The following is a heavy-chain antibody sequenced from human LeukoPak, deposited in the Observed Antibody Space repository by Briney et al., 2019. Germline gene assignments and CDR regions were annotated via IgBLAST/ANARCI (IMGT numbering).Heavy chain of an antibody. V-gene: IGHV4-61*08. J-gene: IGHJ1*01. CDR1: GGSISSAGYY. CDR2: IYYSGST. D-gene: IGHD5-18*01. Sequence: LSEALSLTCAVSGGSISSAGYYWTWIRQPPGKGLEWIGYIYYSGSTNYNPSLKSRVTISVDTSKNQFSLKLSSVTAADTAVYYCARGYGYSYGYSYFQHWGQGTLVTVSS. CDR3: ARGYGYSYGYSYFQH.